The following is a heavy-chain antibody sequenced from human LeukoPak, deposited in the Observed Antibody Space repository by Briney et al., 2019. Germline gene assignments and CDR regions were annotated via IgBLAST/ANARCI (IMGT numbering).Heavy chain of an antibody. Sequence: GGPLRLSCAASGFTVSSNYMSWVRQAPGKGLEWVSSISSSSSYIYYADSVKGRFTISRDNAKNSLYLQMNSLRAEDTAVYYCARVDPRAAFDYWGQGTLVTVSS. J-gene: IGHJ4*02. CDR2: ISSSSSYI. CDR1: GFTVSSNY. CDR3: ARVDPRAAFDY. V-gene: IGHV3-21*01. D-gene: IGHD2-15*01.